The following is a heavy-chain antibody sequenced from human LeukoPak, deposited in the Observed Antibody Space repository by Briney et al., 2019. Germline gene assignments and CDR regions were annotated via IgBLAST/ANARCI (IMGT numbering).Heavy chain of an antibody. Sequence: ASVKVSCKASGYTFTSYGISWVRQAPGQGLEWMGWISAYNGNTNYAQKLQGRVTMTTDTSTSTAYMELRSLRSDDTAVYYCARAAEDIVVVPAPYYYYYMDVWGKGTTVTVSS. CDR2: ISAYNGNT. V-gene: IGHV1-18*01. CDR3: ARAAEDIVVVPAPYYYYYMDV. D-gene: IGHD2-2*01. J-gene: IGHJ6*03. CDR1: GYTFTSYG.